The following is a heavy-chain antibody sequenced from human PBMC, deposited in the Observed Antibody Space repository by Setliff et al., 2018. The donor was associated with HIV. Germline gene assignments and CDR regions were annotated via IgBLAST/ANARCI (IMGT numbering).Heavy chain of an antibody. Sequence: SETLSLTCTVSGASINMNYWSWIRQTPGQGLEWIGYVHKSVNTHYNPSLNSRVTISADISKNEFSLNLRSVTAADTAVYFCARDRFGVPANDWGQGILVTVSS. CDR2: VHKSVNT. CDR3: ARDRFGVPAND. CDR1: GASINMNY. J-gene: IGHJ4*02. V-gene: IGHV4-4*08. D-gene: IGHD3-3*01.